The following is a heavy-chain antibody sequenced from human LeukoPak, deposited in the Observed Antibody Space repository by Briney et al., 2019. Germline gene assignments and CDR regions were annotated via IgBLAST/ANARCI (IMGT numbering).Heavy chain of an antibody. V-gene: IGHV4-59*01. CDR2: IYYSGST. Sequence: PSETLSLTCTVSGGSISSYYWSWIRQPPGKGLEWIGYIYYSGSTNYNPSLKSRVTISVDTSKNQFSLKLSSVTAADTAVYYCARDHSGSSGWFDYWGQGTLVPVSS. D-gene: IGHD6-19*01. J-gene: IGHJ4*02. CDR3: ARDHSGSSGWFDY. CDR1: GGSISSYY.